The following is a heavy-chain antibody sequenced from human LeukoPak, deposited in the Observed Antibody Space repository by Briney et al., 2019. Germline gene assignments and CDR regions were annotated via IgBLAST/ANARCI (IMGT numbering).Heavy chain of an antibody. J-gene: IGHJ4*02. V-gene: IGHV3-23*01. Sequence: GGSLRLSCAASGFTFSSYAMSWVRQAPGRGLEWVSAISGSSGSTYYADSVKGRFTISRDNSKNTLYLRMNSLRAEDTAVYYCAKDEVNYPPGLFDYWGQGTLVTVSS. CDR1: GFTFSSYA. D-gene: IGHD5-24*01. CDR3: AKDEVNYPPGLFDY. CDR2: ISGSSGST.